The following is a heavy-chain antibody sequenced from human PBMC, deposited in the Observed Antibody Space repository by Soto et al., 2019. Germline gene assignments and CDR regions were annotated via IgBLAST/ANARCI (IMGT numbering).Heavy chain of an antibody. CDR1: GGSFSGYY. CDR3: ARDKITGLFDY. D-gene: IGHD2-8*02. CDR2: INHSGST. J-gene: IGHJ4*02. V-gene: IGHV4-34*01. Sequence: SETLSLTCAVYGGSFSGYYWTWIRQPPGTGREWIGEINHSGSTNYNPSLKSRVTISVDTSKNQFSLKLTSVTTADTAVYYCARDKITGLFDYWGQGTLVTVSS.